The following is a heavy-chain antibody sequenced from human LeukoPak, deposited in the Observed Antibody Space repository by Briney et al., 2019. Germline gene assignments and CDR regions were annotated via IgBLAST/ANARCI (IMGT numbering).Heavy chain of an antibody. D-gene: IGHD5-24*01. V-gene: IGHV4-4*02. J-gene: IGHJ5*02. CDR3: AIGPVEMATT. Sequence: SGTLSLTCAVSGGSISSSNWWSWVRQPPGKGLEWIGEIYHSGSTYYNPSLKSRVTISVDTSKNQFSLKVSSVTAADTAVYYCAIGPVEMATTWGQGPLVTVSS. CDR2: IYHSGST. CDR1: GGSISSSNW.